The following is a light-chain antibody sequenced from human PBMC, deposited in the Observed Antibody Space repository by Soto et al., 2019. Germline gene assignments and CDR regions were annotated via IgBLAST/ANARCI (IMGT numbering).Light chain of an antibody. J-gene: IGKJ5*01. V-gene: IGKV3-15*01. CDR3: QQYTDWQIT. CDR1: QIINSN. Sequence: EVLMTQSPATLSVSPGYRATLSCRASQIINSNLAWYQQQPVQAPRLLIYAASTRATAVSDRFSGSGSGTDFTLTITSLQSDDFAVYFCQQYTDWQITFGQGTRREIK. CDR2: AAS.